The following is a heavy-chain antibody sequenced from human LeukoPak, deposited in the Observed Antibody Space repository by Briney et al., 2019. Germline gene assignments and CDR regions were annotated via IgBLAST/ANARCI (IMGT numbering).Heavy chain of an antibody. CDR3: ARTYYYGPGSYYPSDWYFDL. V-gene: IGHV4-34*01. CDR2: INHSGST. Sequence: SETLSLTCAVYGGSFSGYYWSWIRQPPGKGLEWIGEINHSGSTNYNPSLKSRVTISVDTSKNQFSLKLSSVAAADRAVYYCARTYYYGPGSYYPSDWYFDLWGRGTLVTVSS. CDR1: GGSFSGYY. D-gene: IGHD3-10*01. J-gene: IGHJ2*01.